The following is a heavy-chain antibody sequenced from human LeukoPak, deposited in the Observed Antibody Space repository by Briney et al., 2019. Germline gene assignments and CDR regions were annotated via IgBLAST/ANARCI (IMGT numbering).Heavy chain of an antibody. J-gene: IGHJ4*02. V-gene: IGHV3-33*01. Sequence: GGSLRLSCATSGFTFSTYAMHWVRQAPGKGLEWVAVIWYDGSNEHYADSVKGRFTISRDNSRNTLYLQMNSLRVGDTAVYYCAREVDCSGGRCYRGEFDYWGQGTLVTVSS. CDR3: AREVDCSGGRCYRGEFDY. CDR1: GFTFSTYA. CDR2: IWYDGSNE. D-gene: IGHD2-15*01.